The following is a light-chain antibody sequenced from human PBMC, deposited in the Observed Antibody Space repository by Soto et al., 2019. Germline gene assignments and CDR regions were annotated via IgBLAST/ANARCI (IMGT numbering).Light chain of an antibody. CDR3: QQSYSTLPIT. V-gene: IGKV1-39*01. Sequence: DIQMTQAPSSLSASVGDRVTITCRASQSSSSYLNWYQQKQEKAPKLLLYAASSLQSGVPSRFSGSGSGTDFTLTISSLQPEDFATYYYQQSYSTLPITFGQGTRLEIK. CDR2: AAS. J-gene: IGKJ5*01. CDR1: QSSSSY.